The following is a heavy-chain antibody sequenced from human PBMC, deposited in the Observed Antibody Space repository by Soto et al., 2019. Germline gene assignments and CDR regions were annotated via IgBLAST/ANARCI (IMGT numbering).Heavy chain of an antibody. J-gene: IGHJ4*02. CDR1: GFIYSIYG. Sequence: EVQLLQSGGGLVQPGGSLRLSCTASGFIYSIYGMAWVRQAPGKGLEWLSAISGSGGETYYADSVKGRFTISRDNSKKTVYLQMTNLRAEDTAVYYCAKEIAVAVATPPEYWGQVTLVTVYS. D-gene: IGHD5-12*01. CDR2: ISGSGGET. V-gene: IGHV3-23*01. CDR3: AKEIAVAVATPPEY.